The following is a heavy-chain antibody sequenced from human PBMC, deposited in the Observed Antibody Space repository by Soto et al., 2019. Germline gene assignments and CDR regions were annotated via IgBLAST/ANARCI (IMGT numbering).Heavy chain of an antibody. CDR1: SGSISSGGYY. CDR2: IYYSGST. J-gene: IGHJ4*02. V-gene: IGHV4-31*03. Sequence: SETLSLTCTVSSGSISSGGYYWTWIRQHPGKGLEWIGYIYYSGSTYSNPSLKGRVTISVYTSKNQFSLKLSSVTAADTAVYYCASVDGGSIYWGQGPLVTVSS. CDR3: ASVDGGSIY. D-gene: IGHD5-12*01.